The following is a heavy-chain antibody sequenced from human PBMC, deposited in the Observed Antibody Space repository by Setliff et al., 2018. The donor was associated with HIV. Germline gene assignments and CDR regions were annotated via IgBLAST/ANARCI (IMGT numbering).Heavy chain of an antibody. V-gene: IGHV1-46*01. CDR1: GYTFTSYY. CDR3: ARGEGVLLWFGDPGHDAFDI. Sequence: ASVKVSCKASGYTFTSYYMHWVRQAPRQGLEWMGIINPSGGSTSYAQKFQGRVTMTRDTSTSTVYMELSSLRSEDTAVYYCARGEGVLLWFGDPGHDAFDIWGQGTMVTVSS. CDR2: INPSGGST. D-gene: IGHD3-10*01. J-gene: IGHJ3*02.